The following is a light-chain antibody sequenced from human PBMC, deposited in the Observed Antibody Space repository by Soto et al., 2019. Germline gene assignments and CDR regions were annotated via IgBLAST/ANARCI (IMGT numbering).Light chain of an antibody. Sequence: EIVLTQSPATLSLSPGERATLSCRASQSVSSYLAWYQQKPGKAPSLLIYEASNRATGIPARFSGSGSGTDCTLTISRLDAEDLAVYCCQQHSNWGGFGGGTKVEIK. CDR3: QQHSNWGG. V-gene: IGKV3-11*01. CDR2: EAS. CDR1: QSVSSY. J-gene: IGKJ4*01.